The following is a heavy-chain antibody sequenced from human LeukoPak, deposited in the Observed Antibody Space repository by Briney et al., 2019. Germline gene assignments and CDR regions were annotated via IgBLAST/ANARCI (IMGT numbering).Heavy chain of an antibody. J-gene: IGHJ4*02. Sequence: PGGSLRLSCAASGFTFSSYEMNWVRQAPGKGLEGVSYISSSGSTIYYADSVKGRFTISRDNAKNSLYLQMNSLRAEDTAVYYCARDLGIAVAGIFDYWGQGTLVTVSS. CDR1: GFTFSSYE. CDR3: ARDLGIAVAGIFDY. V-gene: IGHV3-48*03. D-gene: IGHD6-19*01. CDR2: ISSSGSTI.